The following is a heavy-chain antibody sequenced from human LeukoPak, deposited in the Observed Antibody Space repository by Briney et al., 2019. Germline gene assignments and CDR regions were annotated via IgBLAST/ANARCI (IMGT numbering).Heavy chain of an antibody. Sequence: ASVKVSCKASGYTFTNYYIHWVRQAPGQGLEWLGLISPRGGSTWYAQRFQGRVTMTRDMSTSTDYMELSSLRSEDTAVYYCARDNSVGDYAWWFDPWGQGTLVTVSS. CDR2: ISPRGGST. J-gene: IGHJ5*02. V-gene: IGHV1-46*01. CDR3: ARDNSVGDYAWWFDP. D-gene: IGHD1-26*01. CDR1: GYTFTNYY.